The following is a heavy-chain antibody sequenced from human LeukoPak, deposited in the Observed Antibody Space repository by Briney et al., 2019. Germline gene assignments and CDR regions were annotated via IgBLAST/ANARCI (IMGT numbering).Heavy chain of an antibody. CDR3: ARSGVGATLGGRYYYYYMDV. D-gene: IGHD1-26*01. J-gene: IGHJ6*03. CDR2: ISAYNGDT. Sequence: WASVRVSCTASGYTFISSGISWVRQAPGQGLEWMGWISAYNGDTNYAQKLQGRVTMTTDTSTSTAYMELRSLRSDDTAVYYCARSGVGATLGGRYYYYYMDVWGKGTTVTISS. CDR1: GYTFISSG. V-gene: IGHV1-18*01.